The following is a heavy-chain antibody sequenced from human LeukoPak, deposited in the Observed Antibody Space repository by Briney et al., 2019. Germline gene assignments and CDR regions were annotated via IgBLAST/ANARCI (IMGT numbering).Heavy chain of an antibody. CDR2: IYYSGST. D-gene: IGHD4-17*01. CDR1: SGSISSSSYY. J-gene: IGHJ4*02. Sequence: SETLSLTCTVSSGSISSSSYYWGWIRQPPGKGLEWIGSIYYSGSTYCNPSLKSRVTISVDTSKNQFSLKLSPVTAADTAVYYCASRTRPTVTTFDYWGQGTLVTVSS. V-gene: IGHV4-39*07. CDR3: ASRTRPTVTTFDY.